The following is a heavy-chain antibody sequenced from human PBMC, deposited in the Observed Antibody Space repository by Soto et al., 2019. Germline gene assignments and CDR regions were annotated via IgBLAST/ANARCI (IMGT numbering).Heavy chain of an antibody. J-gene: IGHJ5*02. CDR2: IYYSGST. CDR1: GGSIGNHD. Sequence: SVTRALTCTVSGGSIGNHDWSWIRQQPGKGLEWIGYIYYSGSTNYNPSLKSRVTISVDTSKNQFSLKLSSVTAADTAVYYCARDVPIGYDSWGFDPWGQGTLVTV. V-gene: IGHV4-59*11. D-gene: IGHD5-12*01. CDR3: ARDVPIGYDSWGFDP.